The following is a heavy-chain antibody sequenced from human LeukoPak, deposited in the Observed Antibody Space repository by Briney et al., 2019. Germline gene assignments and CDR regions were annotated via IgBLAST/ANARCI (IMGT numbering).Heavy chain of an antibody. CDR2: ISSSSSYI. CDR1: GFIFSSYS. J-gene: IGHJ4*02. CDR3: ARDSSESYNLDYFDY. D-gene: IGHD3-10*01. Sequence: GGSMRLSCAASGFIFSSYSMNWVRQAPGKGLEWVSSISSSSSYIYYADSVKGRFTISRDNAKNSLYLQMNSLRAEDTAVYYCARDSSESYNLDYFDYWGQGTLVTVSS. V-gene: IGHV3-21*01.